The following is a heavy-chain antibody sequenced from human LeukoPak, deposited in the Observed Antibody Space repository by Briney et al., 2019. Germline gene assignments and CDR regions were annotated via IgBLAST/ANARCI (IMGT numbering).Heavy chain of an antibody. CDR1: GFRFSDYL. J-gene: IGHJ5*02. V-gene: IGHV3-74*01. CDR2: INTDGSVI. CDR3: AREIIRYNHPLRYFVP. Sequence: GGSLRLSCAASGFRFSDYLMHWVRQAPGERPMWVSRINTDGSVIDYADFVKGRFTMSGDNGQNKLSLQITSLRVEDGAVYYGAREIIRYNHPLRYFVPWGDGTLVTVSS. D-gene: IGHD1-1*01.